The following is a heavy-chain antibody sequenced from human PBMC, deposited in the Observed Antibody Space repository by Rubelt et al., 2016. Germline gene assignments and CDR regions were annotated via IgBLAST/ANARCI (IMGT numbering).Heavy chain of an antibody. CDR1: GFTFSSYW. V-gene: IGHV3-7*03. D-gene: IGHD3-16*01. CDR3: ANTGEGRY. J-gene: IGHJ4*02. CDR2: IKQDGSEK. Sequence: EVQLVESGGGLVQPGGSLRLSCAASGFTFSSYWMSWVRQAPGKGLEWVANIKQDGSEKYLLDSVKGRFTISRDNSKNTLYLQMNSLRAEDTAVYYCANTGEGRYWGQGTLVTVSS.